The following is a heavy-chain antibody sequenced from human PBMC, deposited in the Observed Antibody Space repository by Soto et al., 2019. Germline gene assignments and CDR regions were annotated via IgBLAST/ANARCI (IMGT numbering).Heavy chain of an antibody. V-gene: IGHV3-23*01. CDR1: GFTFSSYA. J-gene: IGHJ6*02. D-gene: IGHD2-2*01. CDR2: ISGSGGST. CDR3: AKGIVPAALSYYYYGMDV. Sequence: GSLRLSCAASGFTFSSYAMSWVRQAPGKGLEWVSAISGSGGSTYYADSVKGRFTISRDNSKNTLYLQMNSLRAEDTAVYYCAKGIVPAALSYYYYGMDVWGQGTTVTVSS.